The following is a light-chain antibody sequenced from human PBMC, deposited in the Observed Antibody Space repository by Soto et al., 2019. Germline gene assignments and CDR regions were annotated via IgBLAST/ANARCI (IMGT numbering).Light chain of an antibody. Sequence: DIQMTQSPSSVSASVGDRVSITCRASQGISNWLAWYQQKPGRAPKLLIYTGSSLQSGVPSRFSGTGSGTDFTLTISSLQSADVGTYHCPLAKSFPATF. V-gene: IGKV1-12*01. J-gene: IGKJ5*01. CDR3: PLAKSFPAT. CDR1: QGISNW. CDR2: TGS.